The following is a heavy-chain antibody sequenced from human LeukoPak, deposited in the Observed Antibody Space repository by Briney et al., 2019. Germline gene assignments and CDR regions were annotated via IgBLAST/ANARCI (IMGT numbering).Heavy chain of an antibody. V-gene: IGHV4-30-4*01. Sequence: SETLSLTCTVSGGSISSGDYYWSWIRQPPGKGLEWIGYIYYSGSTYYNPSLKSRVTMSVDTSKNQFSLKLSSVTAADTAVYYCARAAAGTDYYYYGMDVWGQGTTVTVSS. D-gene: IGHD6-13*01. CDR1: GGSISSGDYY. J-gene: IGHJ6*02. CDR2: IYYSGST. CDR3: ARAAAGTDYYYYGMDV.